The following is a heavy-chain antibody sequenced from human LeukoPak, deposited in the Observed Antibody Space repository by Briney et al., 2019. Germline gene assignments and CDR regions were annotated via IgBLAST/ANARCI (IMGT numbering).Heavy chain of an antibody. CDR1: GGSFSGYY. V-gene: IGHV4-34*01. CDR2: INHSGST. J-gene: IGHJ6*02. CDR3: AREFVVVPAAATYYYYYGMDV. D-gene: IGHD2-2*01. Sequence: PSETLSLTCAVYGGSFSGYYWSWIRQPPGKGLEWIGEINHSGSTNYNPSLKSRVTISVDTSKNQFSLKLSSVTAADTAVYYCAREFVVVPAAATYYYYYGMDVWGQGTTVTVSS.